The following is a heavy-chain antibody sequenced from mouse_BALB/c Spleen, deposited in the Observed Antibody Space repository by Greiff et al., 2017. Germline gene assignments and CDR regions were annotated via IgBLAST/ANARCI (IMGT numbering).Heavy chain of an antibody. J-gene: IGHJ3*01. CDR3: ARSDYDYDWFAY. V-gene: IGHV5-17*02. Sequence: EVKLVESGGGLVQPGGSRKLSCAASGFTFSSFGMHWVRQAPEKGLEWVAYISSGSSTIYYADTVKGRFTISRDNPKNTLFLQMTSLRSEDTAMYYCARSDYDYDWFAYWGQGTLVTVSA. D-gene: IGHD2-4*01. CDR1: GFTFSSFG. CDR2: ISSGSSTI.